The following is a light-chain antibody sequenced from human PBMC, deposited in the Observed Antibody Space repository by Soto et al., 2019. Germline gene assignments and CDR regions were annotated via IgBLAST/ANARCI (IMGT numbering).Light chain of an antibody. CDR2: AAS. CDR3: QQSYSKVT. J-gene: IGKJ4*01. V-gene: IGKV1-39*01. CDR1: QSISRY. Sequence: DIQMTQSPSSLSASVGDRVTITCRASQSISRYLNWYQQKPGKAPKLLIYAASSLQSGVPSRFSGSGSGTDFTLTISSLQPEDFATYYCQQSYSKVTFGGGTKVEIK.